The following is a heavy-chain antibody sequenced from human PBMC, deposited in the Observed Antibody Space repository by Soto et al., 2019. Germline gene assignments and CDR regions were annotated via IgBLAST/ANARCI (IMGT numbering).Heavy chain of an antibody. Sequence: QVQLVQSGAEVKRPGSSVKVSCKASGDTLNFYSINWVRQAPGLGLEWLGRVNPIVSMSNYAQKFQGRVTMSADKSTSTAYMELSSLISEATAIYDCASSYGSGYRAFHYWGQGALVNVSS. V-gene: IGHV1-69*02. CDR1: GDTLNFYS. D-gene: IGHD3-10*01. CDR2: VNPIVSMS. CDR3: ASSYGSGYRAFHY. J-gene: IGHJ4*02.